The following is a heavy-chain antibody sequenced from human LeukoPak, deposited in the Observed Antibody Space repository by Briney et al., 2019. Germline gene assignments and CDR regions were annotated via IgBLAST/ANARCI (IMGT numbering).Heavy chain of an antibody. CDR3: AKDLFGDYEDLFDY. V-gene: IGHV3-23*01. D-gene: IGHD4-17*01. CDR2: ISGGGSST. Sequence: PGGSLRLSCAASGFTFSNYAMSWVRQAPGKGLEWVSAISGGGSSTYSADSVKGRFTISRDNSKNTLYLQMNSLRAEDTAVYYCAKDLFGDYEDLFDYWGQGTLVTVSS. CDR1: GFTFSNYA. J-gene: IGHJ4*02.